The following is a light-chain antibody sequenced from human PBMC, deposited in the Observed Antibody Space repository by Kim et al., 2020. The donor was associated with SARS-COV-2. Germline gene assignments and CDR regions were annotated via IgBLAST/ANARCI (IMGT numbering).Light chain of an antibody. V-gene: IGLV10-54*01. Sequence: RQIATLTYSGNSNNVGNQGAARLQQEEGQPPTRLPYRNDNRPSGISERFSAFRSGNTAALTITGLQPEDEGDYYCSAWDSGLSSWVFGGGTQVAVL. CDR1: SNNVGNQG. CDR3: SAWDSGLSSWV. J-gene: IGLJ3*02. CDR2: RND.